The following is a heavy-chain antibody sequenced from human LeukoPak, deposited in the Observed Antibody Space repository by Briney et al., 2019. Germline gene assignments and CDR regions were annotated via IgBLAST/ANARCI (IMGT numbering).Heavy chain of an antibody. V-gene: IGHV4-59*08. D-gene: IGHD6-25*01. CDR1: CGSITNYY. CDR3: ARIPDISGWPFDY. J-gene: IGHJ4*02. Sequence: SETLSLTCTVSCGSITNYYWTWIRQPPGKGLEWIGYIHYSGNTNYNPSLKSRVTISLDTSKNQLSLKLTSVTAADTAVYYCARIPDISGWPFDYWGQGTLVTVSS. CDR2: IHYSGNT.